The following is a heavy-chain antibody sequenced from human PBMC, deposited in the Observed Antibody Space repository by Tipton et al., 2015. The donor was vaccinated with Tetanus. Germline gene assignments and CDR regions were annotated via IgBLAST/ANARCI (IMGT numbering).Heavy chain of an antibody. J-gene: IGHJ6*02. CDR2: IITNSGTT. CDR1: GGIFGDVT. Sequence: QSGAEVKKPGSSVKVSCRASGGIFGDVTIIWVRQAPGQGLEWMAGIITNSGTTTFAQRFQGRVTITVDASTSAAYMELSDLRSDDTAVYYYARVQPATYSFYYSGVVVWGQGSTVTVSS. D-gene: IGHD2-15*01. CDR3: ARVQPATYSFYYSGVVV. V-gene: IGHV1-69*01.